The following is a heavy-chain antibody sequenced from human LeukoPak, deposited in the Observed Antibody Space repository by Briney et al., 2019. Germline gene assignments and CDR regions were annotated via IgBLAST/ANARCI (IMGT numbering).Heavy chain of an antibody. Sequence: TLSLTCTVSGGSISSGGYYWSWIRQHPGKGLEWIGYIYYSGSTYYNPSLKSRVAISVDTSKNQFSLKLSSVTAADTAVYYCASRNSAGGDYWGQGTLVTVSS. J-gene: IGHJ4*02. D-gene: IGHD1-14*01. V-gene: IGHV4-31*03. CDR2: IYYSGST. CDR3: ASRNSAGGDY. CDR1: GGSISSGGYY.